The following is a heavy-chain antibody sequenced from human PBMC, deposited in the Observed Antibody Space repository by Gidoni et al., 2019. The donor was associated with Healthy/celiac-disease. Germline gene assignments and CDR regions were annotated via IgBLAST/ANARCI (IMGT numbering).Heavy chain of an antibody. V-gene: IGHV4-59*01. CDR1: GGSISSYY. J-gene: IGHJ4*02. D-gene: IGHD3-22*01. Sequence: QVQLQESGPGLVKPSETLSLTCTVSGGSISSYYWSWIRQPPGKGLEWIGYIYYSGSTNYNPSLKSRVTISVDTSKNQFSLKLSSVTAADTAVYYCARANYYDSSGLDYWGQGTLVTVSS. CDR2: IYYSGST. CDR3: ARANYYDSSGLDY.